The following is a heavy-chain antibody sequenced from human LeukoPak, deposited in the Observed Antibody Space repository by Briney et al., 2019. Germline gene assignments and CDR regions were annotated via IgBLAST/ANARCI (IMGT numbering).Heavy chain of an antibody. CDR3: ARGVGVVVMGASDAFDI. CDR2: FYHGGST. CDR1: GYSISTGYY. D-gene: IGHD3-22*01. Sequence: SETLSLTCTVSGYSISTGYYWDWIRQPPGKGLEWIGTFYHGGSTYYNPSLKSRVTISVDTSKNQFSLSLTSVTAADTAVYYCARGVGVVVMGASDAFDIWGQGTMVTVSS. V-gene: IGHV4-38-2*02. J-gene: IGHJ3*02.